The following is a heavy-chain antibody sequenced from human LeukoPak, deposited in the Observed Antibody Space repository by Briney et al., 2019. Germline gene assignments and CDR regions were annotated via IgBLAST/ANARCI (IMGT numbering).Heavy chain of an antibody. J-gene: IGHJ4*02. CDR1: GGSISSSSYY. CDR3: ARRPPTLVGAFFDY. CDR2: IYYSGST. D-gene: IGHD1-26*01. Sequence: PSETLSLTCTVSGGSISSSSYYWGWIRQPPGKGLEWIGSIYYSGSTYYNPSLKSRVTISVDTSKNQFSLKLSSVTAADTAVYYCARRPPTLVGAFFDYWGQGTLVTVSS. V-gene: IGHV4-39*01.